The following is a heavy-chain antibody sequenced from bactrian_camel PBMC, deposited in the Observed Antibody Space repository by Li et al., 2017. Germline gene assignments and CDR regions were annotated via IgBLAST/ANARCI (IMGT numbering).Heavy chain of an antibody. CDR2: IYTGGGDG. D-gene: IGHD7*01. J-gene: IGHJ4*01. CDR1: EDIFRDAC. V-gene: IGHV3S54*01. Sequence: HVQLVESGGGSAQPGGYLSLSCVASEDIFRDACMGWFRQAVGKEREEVARIYTGGGDGYYADSVKGRFTISQEEGKNTVYLRMNNLKPDDSGTYICAYESGTTPDLCRRRGPGGYFGQGTQVTVS.